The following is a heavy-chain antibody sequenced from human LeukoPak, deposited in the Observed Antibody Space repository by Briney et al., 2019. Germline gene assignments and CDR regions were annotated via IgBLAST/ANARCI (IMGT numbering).Heavy chain of an antibody. J-gene: IGHJ5*02. CDR1: GYTFTTYG. Sequence: GASVKVSCKASGYTFTTYGMNWVRQAPGQGLEWMGWINTNTGNPTYAQGFTGRFVFSLDTSVSTAYLQISSLKAEDTAVYYCARLSWALEFGDEGYNWFDPWGQGTLVTVSS. D-gene: IGHD3-10*01. CDR2: INTNTGNP. CDR3: ARLSWALEFGDEGYNWFDP. V-gene: IGHV7-4-1*02.